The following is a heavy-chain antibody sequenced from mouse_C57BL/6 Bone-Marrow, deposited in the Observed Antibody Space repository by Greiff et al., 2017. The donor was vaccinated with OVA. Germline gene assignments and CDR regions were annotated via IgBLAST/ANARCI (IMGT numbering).Heavy chain of an antibody. V-gene: IGHV1-82*01. CDR2: IYPGDGDT. Sequence: QVQLQQSGPELVKPGASVKISCEASGYAFSSSWMNWVKQRPGKGLEWIGRIYPGDGDTNYNGKFKGKATLTADKSSSTAYMQLSSLTSEDSAVYFCARRGRIYYGNYGAMDYWGQGTSVTVSS. CDR3: ARRGRIYYGNYGAMDY. CDR1: GYAFSSSW. J-gene: IGHJ4*01. D-gene: IGHD2-1*01.